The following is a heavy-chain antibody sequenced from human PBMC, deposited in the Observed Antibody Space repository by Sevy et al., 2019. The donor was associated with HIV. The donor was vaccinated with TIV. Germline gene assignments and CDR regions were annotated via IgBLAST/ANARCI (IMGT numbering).Heavy chain of an antibody. CDR3: ARRSGSGSYYKRPFDY. J-gene: IGHJ4*02. CDR1: GGSISSSSYY. D-gene: IGHD3-10*01. V-gene: IGHV4-39*01. Sequence: SETLSLTCTVSGGSISSSSYYWGWIRQPPGKGLEWIGSIYYSGSTYYNPSLKSRFTISVDTSKNQFSLKLSSVTAADTAVYYCARRSGSGSYYKRPFDYWGQGTLVTVSS. CDR2: IYYSGST.